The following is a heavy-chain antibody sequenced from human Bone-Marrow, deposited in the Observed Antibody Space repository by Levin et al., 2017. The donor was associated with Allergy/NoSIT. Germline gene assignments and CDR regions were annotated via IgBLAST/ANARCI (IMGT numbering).Heavy chain of an antibody. Sequence: SGPTLVKPTQTLTLTCTLSGLSLKTSKVRVNWIRQPPGKALEWLARIDWDGDKYYRTSLRTRLTISMDTSTNQVVLILTDMDPVDTATYYCSTEFGDGRGHWGQGTLVTVSS. CDR1: GLSLKTSKVR. V-gene: IGHV2-70*04. CDR2: IDWDGDK. CDR3: STEFGDGRGH. D-gene: IGHD2-21*02. J-gene: IGHJ4*02.